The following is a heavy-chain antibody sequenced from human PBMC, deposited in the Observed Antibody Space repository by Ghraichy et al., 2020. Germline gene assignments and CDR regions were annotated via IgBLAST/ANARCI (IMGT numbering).Heavy chain of an antibody. CDR2: IIPILGIA. Sequence: SVKVSCKASGGTFSSYTISWVRQAPGQGLEWMGRIIPILGIANYAQKFQGRVTITADKSTSTAYMELSSLRSEDTAVYYCARAPGIVVVDAFDIWGQGTMVTVSS. CDR1: GGTFSSYT. D-gene: IGHD3-22*01. J-gene: IGHJ3*02. V-gene: IGHV1-69*02. CDR3: ARAPGIVVVDAFDI.